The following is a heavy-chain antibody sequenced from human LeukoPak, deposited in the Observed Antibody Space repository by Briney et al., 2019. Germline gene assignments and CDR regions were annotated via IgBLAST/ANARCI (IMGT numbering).Heavy chain of an antibody. J-gene: IGHJ4*02. CDR2: IRYDGSNK. D-gene: IGHD4-23*01. Sequence: GGSLRLSCAASGFTFSSYGMHWVRQAPGKRLEWVAFIRYDGSNKYYADSVKGRFTISRDNSKNTLYLQMNSLRAEDTAVYYCAKPPTTVVTNPPYYFDYWGQGTLVTVSS. CDR1: GFTFSSYG. CDR3: AKPPTTVVTNPPYYFDY. V-gene: IGHV3-30*02.